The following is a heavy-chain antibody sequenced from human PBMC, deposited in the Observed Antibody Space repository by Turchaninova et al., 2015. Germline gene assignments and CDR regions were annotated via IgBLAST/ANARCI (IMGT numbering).Heavy chain of an antibody. CDR2: ISGSGDTT. Sequence: ELQLVESGGGVVQPGGSLRLSCSASGVPFSNYARNWVRQAPGKGLEWVSAISGSGDTTHYADSVKGRFTTSRDNSKNTLYLQMNSLRAEDTAVYYCANGGYSSSRGTSYVAFDIWGQGTMVTVSS. D-gene: IGHD6-13*01. CDR3: ANGGYSSSRGTSYVAFDI. V-gene: IGHV3-23*04. J-gene: IGHJ3*02. CDR1: GVPFSNYA.